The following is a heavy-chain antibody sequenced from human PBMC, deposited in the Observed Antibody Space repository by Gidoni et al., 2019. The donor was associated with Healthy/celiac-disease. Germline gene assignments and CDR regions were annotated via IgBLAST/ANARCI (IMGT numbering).Heavy chain of an antibody. CDR1: GGSISSYY. V-gene: IGHV4-59*01. J-gene: IGHJ3*02. Sequence: QVQLQESGPGLVKPSEPLSLTCTVSGGSISSYYWSWIRQPPGKGLEWIGYIYYSGSTNYNPSLKSRVTISVDTSKNQFSLKLSSVTAADTAVYYCARTTPRDAFDIWGQGTMVTVSS. D-gene: IGHD1-26*01. CDR3: ARTTPRDAFDI. CDR2: IYYSGST.